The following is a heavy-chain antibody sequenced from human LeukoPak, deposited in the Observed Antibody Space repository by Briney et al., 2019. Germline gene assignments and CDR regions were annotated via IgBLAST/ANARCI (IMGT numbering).Heavy chain of an antibody. CDR3: AKSPPYCSSTSCYPDY. D-gene: IGHD2-2*01. Sequence: GRSLRLSCAASGFTFSSYAMHWVRQAPGKGLEWVAVISYDGSNKYYADSVKGRFTISRDNSKNTLYLQMNSLRAEDTAVYYCAKSPPYCSSTSCYPDYWGQGTLVTVSS. CDR2: ISYDGSNK. CDR1: GFTFSSYA. J-gene: IGHJ4*02. V-gene: IGHV3-30-3*02.